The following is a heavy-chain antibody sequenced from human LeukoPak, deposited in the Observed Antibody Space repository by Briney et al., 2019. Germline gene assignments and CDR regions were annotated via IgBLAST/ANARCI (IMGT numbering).Heavy chain of an antibody. CDR1: GFTFSSYW. V-gene: IGHV3-7*01. CDR2: IKQDANEE. J-gene: IGHJ5*02. Sequence: GGSLRLSCAVSGFTFSSYWMSWVRQAPGKGLEWVAHIKQDANEEYYVDSVKGRFTISRDNTRDSLYLQMNSLRDEDTAVYYCARGWAAAGNPNWFDPWGQGTLVTVSS. CDR3: ARGWAAAGNPNWFDP. D-gene: IGHD6-13*01.